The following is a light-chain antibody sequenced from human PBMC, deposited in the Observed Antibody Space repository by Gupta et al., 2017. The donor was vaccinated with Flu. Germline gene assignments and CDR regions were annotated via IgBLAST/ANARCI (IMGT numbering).Light chain of an antibody. CDR1: QSISSY. CDR2: AAS. CDR3: QQSYSTLYS. Sequence: DIKVTQAPSSLAASVGDRVTITCRASQSISSYLNWYQQKPGKAPKLLIYAASSLQSGVPSRFNGSGSGTDFTLTISSLQPEDFATYYCQQSYSTLYSFGQGTKLEIK. J-gene: IGKJ2*03. V-gene: IGKV1-39*01.